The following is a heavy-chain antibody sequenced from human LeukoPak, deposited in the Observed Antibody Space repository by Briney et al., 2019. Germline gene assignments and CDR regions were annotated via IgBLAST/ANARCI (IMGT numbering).Heavy chain of an antibody. CDR2: ISSSSSYI. V-gene: IGHV3-21*01. CDR3: ARAPEEIIVVVTAIDY. D-gene: IGHD2-21*02. Sequence: KTGGSLRLSCAASGFTFSSYSMNWVRQAPGKGLEWVSSISSSSSYIYYADSVKGRFTISRDNAKNSLYLQMNSLRAEDTAVYYCARAPEEIIVVVTAIDYWGQGTLVTVSS. CDR1: GFTFSSYS. J-gene: IGHJ4*02.